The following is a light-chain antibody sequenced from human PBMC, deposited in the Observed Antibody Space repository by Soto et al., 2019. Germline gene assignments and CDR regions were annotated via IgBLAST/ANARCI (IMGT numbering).Light chain of an antibody. CDR3: SSYTSSSTLYV. V-gene: IGLV2-14*01. J-gene: IGLJ1*01. CDR1: SSDVGGYNY. CDR2: DVS. Sequence: QSSLAQPASVSGSPGQSITISCTGTSSDVGGYNYVSWYQQHPGKAPKLMIYDVSNRPSGVSNRFSGSKSGNTASLTISGLQAEDEADYYCSSYTSSSTLYVFRTGTKVT.